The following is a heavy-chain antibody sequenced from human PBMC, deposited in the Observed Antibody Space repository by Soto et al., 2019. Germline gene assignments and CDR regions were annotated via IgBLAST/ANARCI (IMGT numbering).Heavy chain of an antibody. V-gene: IGHV4-59*01. Sequence: SETLSLTCTVSGVFIWGWIRQSPDKGLEWIGYIYNSGRYNYNPSLESRLTISIDTSKNQFSLRLASVTAADTAVYYCARTLPNRQLFDSWSQGTLVTVS. D-gene: IGHD1-1*01. CDR3: ARTLPNRQLFDS. CDR1: GVFI. CDR2: IYNSGRY. J-gene: IGHJ4*02.